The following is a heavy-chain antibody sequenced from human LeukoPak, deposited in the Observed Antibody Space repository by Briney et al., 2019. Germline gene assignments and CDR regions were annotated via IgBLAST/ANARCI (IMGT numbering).Heavy chain of an antibody. Sequence: ASVKVSCKASGYTFTSYDINWVRQATGQGLEWMGWMNPNSGNTGYAQKFQGRVTMTRNTSISTAYMELSSLRSEDTAVYYCARDIINPPYYYYMDVWGKGTTVTVSS. CDR2: MNPNSGNT. CDR1: GYTFTSYD. V-gene: IGHV1-8*01. CDR3: ARDIINPPYYYYMDV. J-gene: IGHJ6*03. D-gene: IGHD3-10*01.